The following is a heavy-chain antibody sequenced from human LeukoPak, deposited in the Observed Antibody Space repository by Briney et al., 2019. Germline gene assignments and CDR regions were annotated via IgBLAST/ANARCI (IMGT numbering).Heavy chain of an antibody. CDR1: GFTSSRYW. Sequence: PGGSLRLSCAASGFTSSRYWMHWVRQVPGKGLVWVSRINSDGSSSSHADSVKGRFTISRDNAKNTLYLQMNSLRAEDTAVYYCARDLLSGVYGMDVWGQGTTVTVSS. CDR2: INSDGSSS. V-gene: IGHV3-74*01. J-gene: IGHJ6*02. CDR3: ARDLLSGVYGMDV.